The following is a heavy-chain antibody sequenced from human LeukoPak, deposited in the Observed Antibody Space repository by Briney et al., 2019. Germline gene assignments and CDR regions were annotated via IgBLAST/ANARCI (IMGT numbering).Heavy chain of an antibody. CDR3: AKDSRVGATKIRARFDY. V-gene: IGHV3-23*01. Sequence: GSLRLSCAASGFTFSSYAMSWVRQAPGKGLEWVSAISGSGGSTYYADSVKGRFTISRDNSKNTLYLQMNSLRAEDTAVYYCAKDSRVGATKIRARFDYWGQGTLVTVSS. J-gene: IGHJ4*02. CDR1: GFTFSSYA. CDR2: ISGSGGST. D-gene: IGHD1-26*01.